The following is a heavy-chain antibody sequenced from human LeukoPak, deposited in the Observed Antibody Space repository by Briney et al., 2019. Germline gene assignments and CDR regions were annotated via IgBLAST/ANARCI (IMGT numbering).Heavy chain of an antibody. CDR1: GFTFSDYY. Sequence: AGGSLRLSCAASGFTFSDYYMNWVRQAPGKGLEWVSSISSSSSYIYYVDSVKGRFTISRDNAKNSLYLQMNSLRAEDTAVYYCARVWSPPYTSSWPYYFDYWGQGTLVTVSS. V-gene: IGHV3-21*01. J-gene: IGHJ4*02. D-gene: IGHD6-13*01. CDR3: ARVWSPPYTSSWPYYFDY. CDR2: ISSSSSYI.